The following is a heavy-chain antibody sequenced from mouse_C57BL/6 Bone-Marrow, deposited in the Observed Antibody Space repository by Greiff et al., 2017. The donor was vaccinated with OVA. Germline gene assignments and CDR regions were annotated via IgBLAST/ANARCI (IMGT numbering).Heavy chain of an antibody. Sequence: EVKVEESGGGLVKPGGSLKLSCAASGFTFSSYAMSWVRQTPEKRLEWVATISDGGSYTYYPDNVKGRFTISRDNAKNNLYLQMSHLKSEDTAMYYCAREEGSYYDYLAWFAYWGQGTLVTVSA. CDR3: AREEGSYYDYLAWFAY. V-gene: IGHV5-4*01. D-gene: IGHD2-4*01. J-gene: IGHJ3*01. CDR2: ISDGGSYT. CDR1: GFTFSSYA.